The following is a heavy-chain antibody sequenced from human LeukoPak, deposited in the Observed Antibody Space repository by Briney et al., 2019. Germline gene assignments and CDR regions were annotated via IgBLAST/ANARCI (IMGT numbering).Heavy chain of an antibody. J-gene: IGHJ4*02. D-gene: IGHD3-3*01. CDR1: RFTFSSYW. V-gene: IGHV3-7*01. Sequence: GGSLRLSCAASRFTFSSYWMSWVRQAPGKGLEWVANIKQDGSEKYYVDSVKGRFTISRDNAKNSLYLQMNSLRAEDTAVYYCARGMGYDFWSGYYDYWGRGTLVTVSS. CDR2: IKQDGSEK. CDR3: ARGMGYDFWSGYYDY.